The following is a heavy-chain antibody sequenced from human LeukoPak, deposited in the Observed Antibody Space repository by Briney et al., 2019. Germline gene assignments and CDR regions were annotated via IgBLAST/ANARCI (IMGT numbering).Heavy chain of an antibody. CDR2: IYTSGST. Sequence: PSETLSLTCTVSGGSISSYYWSWIRQPAGKGLEWIGRIYTSGSTNYNPSLKSRVTMSVGTSKNQFSLKLSSVTAADTAVYYCARDRGGYCSSTSCYRGLDPWGQGTLVTVSS. V-gene: IGHV4-4*07. D-gene: IGHD2-2*01. J-gene: IGHJ5*02. CDR3: ARDRGGYCSSTSCYRGLDP. CDR1: GGSISSYY.